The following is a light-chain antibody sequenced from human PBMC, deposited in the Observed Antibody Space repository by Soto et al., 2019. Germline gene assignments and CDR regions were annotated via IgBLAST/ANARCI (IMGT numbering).Light chain of an antibody. CDR2: EAT. CDR3: CSYAGTTTV. CDR1: SGDVGNYNF. V-gene: IGLV2-23*01. Sequence: QSALTQPASVSGSPGQSISISCTRTSGDVGNYNFFAWYQQHPGEAPKLIIYEATKRPSGVSNRFSASKSGNTASLTISGLQADDEADYYCCSYAGTTTVFGGGTKLTVL. J-gene: IGLJ2*01.